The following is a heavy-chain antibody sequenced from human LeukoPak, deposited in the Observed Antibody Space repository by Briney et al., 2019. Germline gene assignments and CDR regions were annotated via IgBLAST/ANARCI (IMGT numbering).Heavy chain of an antibody. CDR1: GFSLSTSGVG. V-gene: IGHV2-5*01. Sequence: SGPTLVKPTQTLTLTCTFSGFSLSTSGVGVGWIRQPPGKALEWLALIYWNDDKRYSPSLKSRLTITKDTSKNQVVLTMTNMDPVDTATYCCAHEYYYDSSGPRPFDPWGQGTLVTVSS. CDR3: AHEYYYDSSGPRPFDP. J-gene: IGHJ5*02. CDR2: IYWNDDK. D-gene: IGHD3-22*01.